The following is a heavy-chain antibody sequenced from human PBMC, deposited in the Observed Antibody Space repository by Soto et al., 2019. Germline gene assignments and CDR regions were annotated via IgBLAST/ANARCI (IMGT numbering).Heavy chain of an antibody. J-gene: IGHJ5*02. D-gene: IGHD2-21*01. V-gene: IGHV1-18*01. CDR2: ISAYNGNT. Sequence: GASVKGSWQASGYTFTNNGISWVPQAPGQGLEWMGWISAYNGNTNYAQKLQGRVTMTTDTSTSTAYMELRSLRSDDTAVYYCARLVLWNWFDPWGQGTLVTVSS. CDR1: GYTFTNNG. CDR3: ARLVLWNWFDP.